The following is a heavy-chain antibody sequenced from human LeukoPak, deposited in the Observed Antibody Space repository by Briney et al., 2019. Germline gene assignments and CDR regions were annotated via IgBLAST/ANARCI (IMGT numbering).Heavy chain of an antibody. D-gene: IGHD3-10*01. V-gene: IGHV3-30*02. J-gene: IGHJ4*02. CDR1: GFTFGSYA. Sequence: PGGSLRLSCAASGFTFGSYAMSWVRQAPGKGLEWVAFIRYDGSNKYYADSVKGRFTISRDNSKNTLYLQMNSLRAEDTAVYYCAIGPRNPGGAKTPFDYWGQGTLVTVSS. CDR2: IRYDGSNK. CDR3: AIGPRNPGGAKTPFDY.